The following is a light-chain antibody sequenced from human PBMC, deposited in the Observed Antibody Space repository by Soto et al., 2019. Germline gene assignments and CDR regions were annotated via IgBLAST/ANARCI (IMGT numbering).Light chain of an antibody. CDR2: QAS. CDR1: QSMCRS. J-gene: IGKJ1*01. V-gene: IGKV1-5*03. Sequence: DIQMTQSPSTLSASVGDRVTVTCRASQSMCRSLPWYHHQPGKPPKLLIYQASSLEGGAPSRFRGSGSEREFTLTISSLQPEDFATYYCQQYLSYPWTFGQGTKVDI. CDR3: QQYLSYPWT.